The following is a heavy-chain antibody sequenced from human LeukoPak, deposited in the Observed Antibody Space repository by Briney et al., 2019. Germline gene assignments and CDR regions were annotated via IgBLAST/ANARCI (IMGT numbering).Heavy chain of an antibody. Sequence: GGSLRLSCAASGFTFSSYSMNWVRQAPGKGLEWVSSISSSSSYIYYADSVKGRFTISRDNAKNSLYLQMNSLRAEDTAVYYCATDNWNDGGAFDIWGQGTMVTVSS. V-gene: IGHV3-21*01. CDR2: ISSSSSYI. J-gene: IGHJ3*02. D-gene: IGHD1-20*01. CDR1: GFTFSSYS. CDR3: ATDNWNDGGAFDI.